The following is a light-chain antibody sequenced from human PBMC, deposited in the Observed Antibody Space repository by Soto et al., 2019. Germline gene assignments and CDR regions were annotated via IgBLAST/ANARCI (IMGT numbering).Light chain of an antibody. CDR3: MQTLETRT. V-gene: IGKV2-28*01. CDR1: QSLVHGSGYNY. CDR2: LGS. J-gene: IGKJ1*01. Sequence: DIVMTQSPLSLPVTPGEPASISCRASQSLVHGSGYNYLDWYLQKPGQSPQLLIYLGSNRASGGPDRFSGSGSGTDFTLKISRVEAEDVGVYYCMQTLETRTFGQGTKVEIK.